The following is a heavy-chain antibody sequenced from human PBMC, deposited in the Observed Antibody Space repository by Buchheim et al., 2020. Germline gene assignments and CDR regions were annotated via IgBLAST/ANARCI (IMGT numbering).Heavy chain of an antibody. J-gene: IGHJ4*02. CDR3: VRIGDSSIDY. D-gene: IGHD2-21*02. CDR1: GVTFSNIF. CDR2: IDDGTTII. V-gene: IGHV3-11*01. Sequence: QGQLVESGGGLVKPGGSLRLSCAASGVTFSNIFMGWVRQAPGKGLELFSYIDDGTTIIYYGDSVKGRFTISVDKDKNSVYLQMDSLRVEDTATYYCVRIGDSSIDYWGQGTL.